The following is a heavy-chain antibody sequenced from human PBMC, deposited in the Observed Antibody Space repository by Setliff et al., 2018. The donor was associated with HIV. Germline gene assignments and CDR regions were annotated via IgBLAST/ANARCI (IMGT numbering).Heavy chain of an antibody. J-gene: IGHJ4*02. D-gene: IGHD3-10*01. Sequence: PGESLKISCKGSGYNFTSFWIAWVRQMPGKGLEWMGIIYPADSDTRYSPSFQGQVTISADKSISTAFLQWRSLKASDTAMYYCARGTYFSFDYWGQGTLVTVSS. V-gene: IGHV5-51*01. CDR3: ARGTYFSFDY. CDR1: GYNFTSFW. CDR2: IYPADSDT.